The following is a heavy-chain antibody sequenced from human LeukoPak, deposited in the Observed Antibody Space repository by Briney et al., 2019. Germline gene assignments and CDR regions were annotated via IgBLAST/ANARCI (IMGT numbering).Heavy chain of an antibody. V-gene: IGHV4-59*01. CDR2: IYYSGST. CDR3: ARVVEYSSSSGLGY. D-gene: IGHD6-6*01. CDR1: GGSISSYY. J-gene: IGHJ4*02. Sequence: KSSETLSLTCTVSGGSISSYYWSWIRQPPGQGLEWIGHIYYSGSTNYNPSLKSRVTISVDMSKNQSSLKLSSVTAADTALYYCARVVEYSSSSGLGYWGQRTLVTVSS.